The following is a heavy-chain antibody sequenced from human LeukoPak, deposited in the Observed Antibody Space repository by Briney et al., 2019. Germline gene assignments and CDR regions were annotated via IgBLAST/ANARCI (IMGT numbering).Heavy chain of an antibody. D-gene: IGHD3-10*01. J-gene: IGHJ4*02. Sequence: SETLSLTCTVSGGSISGYYWSWIRQPPGKGLEWIGYIYYSGSTNYNPSLKSRVTISVDTSKNQFSLKLSSATAADTAVYYCARNPSGHSIFDYWGQGTLVTVSS. CDR2: IYYSGST. CDR3: ARNPSGHSIFDY. CDR1: GGSISGYY. V-gene: IGHV4-59*01.